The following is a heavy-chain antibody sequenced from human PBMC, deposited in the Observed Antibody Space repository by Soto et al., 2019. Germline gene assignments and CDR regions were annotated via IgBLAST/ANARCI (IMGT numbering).Heavy chain of an antibody. D-gene: IGHD2-2*01. CDR1: GYTFTGFY. CDR2: INPNSGMT. Sequence: ASVEVSCKASGYTFTGFYLHWVRQAPGQDLEWMGWINPNSGMTNSAQKFQGRVTMTRDTSITTAYMDLSRLNSDDTAVYYCATTPRYCSSTSCRNAFDIWGQGTMVTVSS. J-gene: IGHJ3*02. V-gene: IGHV1-2*02. CDR3: ATTPRYCSSTSCRNAFDI.